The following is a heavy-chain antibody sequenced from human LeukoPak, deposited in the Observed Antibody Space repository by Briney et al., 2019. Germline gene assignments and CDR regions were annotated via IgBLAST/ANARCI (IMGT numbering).Heavy chain of an antibody. CDR1: VYSISSSNW. CDR3: ARGGSSSWRNYFDY. D-gene: IGHD6-13*01. Sequence: PSETLSLPSAVSVYSISSSNWWGWIRQPPGTGLEWIGYIYYSRSTYYNPSLKSRVTMSVHTSKNQFSLKLSSVTAVDTAVYYCARGGSSSWRNYFDYWGQGTLVTVSS. J-gene: IGHJ4*02. V-gene: IGHV4-28*01. CDR2: IYYSRST.